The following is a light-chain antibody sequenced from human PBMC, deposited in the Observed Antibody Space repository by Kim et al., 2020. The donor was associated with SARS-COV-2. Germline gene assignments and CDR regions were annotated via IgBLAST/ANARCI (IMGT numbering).Light chain of an antibody. CDR1: NIGSKS. V-gene: IGLV3-21*03. J-gene: IGLJ2*01. CDR3: QVWDSSSDHPYVV. CDR2: DDS. Sequence: GKTARSTCGGNNIGSKSVHWYQQKPGQAPVLVVYDDSDRPSGIPERFSGSNSGNTATLTISRVEAGDEADYYCQVWDSSSDHPYVVFGGGTQLTVL.